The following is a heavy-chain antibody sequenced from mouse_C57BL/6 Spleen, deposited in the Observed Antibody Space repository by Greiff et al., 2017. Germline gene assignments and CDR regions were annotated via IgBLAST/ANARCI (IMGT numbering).Heavy chain of an antibody. J-gene: IGHJ2*01. V-gene: IGHV1-50*01. D-gene: IGHD2-2*01. CDR2: IDPSDSYT. CDR3: ARRGGYQYYFDY. CDR1: GYTFTSYW. Sequence: QVQLQQPGAELVKPGASVKLSCKASGYTFTSYWMQWVKQRPGQGLEWIGEIDPSDSYTNYNQKFKGKATLTADTSSSTAYMQLSSLTSEDSAVYYCARRGGYQYYFDYWGQGTTLTVSS.